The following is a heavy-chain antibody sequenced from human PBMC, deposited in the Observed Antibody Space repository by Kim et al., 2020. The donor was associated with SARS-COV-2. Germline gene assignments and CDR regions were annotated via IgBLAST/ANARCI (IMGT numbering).Heavy chain of an antibody. V-gene: IGHV3-23*01. J-gene: IGHJ4*02. CDR3: AKDGPTGASSDY. D-gene: IGHD1-26*01. Sequence: YYADFVKGRFTISKDNSENTLYLQMNSLRAEDTAVYYCAKDGPTGASSDYWGQGTLVTVSS.